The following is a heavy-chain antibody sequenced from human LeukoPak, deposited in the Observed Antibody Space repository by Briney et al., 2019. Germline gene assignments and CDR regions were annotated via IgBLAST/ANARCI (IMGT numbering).Heavy chain of an antibody. J-gene: IGHJ5*02. CDR3: ARVGEVATLDYNWFDP. D-gene: IGHD5-24*01. CDR2: IIPIFGTA. Sequence: SVKVSCKASGGTFSSYAISWVRQAPGQGLEWMGGIIPIFGTANYAQKFQGRVTITADKSTSTAYMELSSLRSEDTAVYYCARVGEVATLDYNWFDPWGQGTLVTVSS. CDR1: GGTFSSYA. V-gene: IGHV1-69*06.